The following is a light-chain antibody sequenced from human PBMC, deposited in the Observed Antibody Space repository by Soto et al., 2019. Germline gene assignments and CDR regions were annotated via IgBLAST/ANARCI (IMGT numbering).Light chain of an antibody. CDR2: DAS. V-gene: IGKV1-5*01. Sequence: DIQMTQSPSTLSASVGDRVSITCRASQSISDYLAWYQQRPGTAPKLLIYDASKLESGVPSRFSGSGSGTEFTLTISSLQPDDFATYYCQQYDTDWTFGQGTKVDI. CDR3: QQYDTDWT. CDR1: QSISDY. J-gene: IGKJ1*01.